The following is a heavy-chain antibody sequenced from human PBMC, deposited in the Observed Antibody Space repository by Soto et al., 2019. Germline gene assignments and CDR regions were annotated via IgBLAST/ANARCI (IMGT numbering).Heavy chain of an antibody. CDR2: IWYDGSNK. V-gene: IGHV3-33*01. CDR1: GFSFNNYG. Sequence: QVQLVEYGGGVVQPGGSLRLSCVASGFSFNNYGMHWVRQAPGKGLEWVAVIWYDGSNKYFADSVKGRFTISRDNSKNTLYLQMSSLRAEDTAVYFCARDPSHGSGRYLDYWGQGALVAVSS. CDR3: ARDPSHGSGRYLDY. D-gene: IGHD3-10*01. J-gene: IGHJ4*02.